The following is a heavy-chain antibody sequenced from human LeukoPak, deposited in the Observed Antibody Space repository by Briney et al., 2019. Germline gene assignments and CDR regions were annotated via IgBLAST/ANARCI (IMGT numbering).Heavy chain of an antibody. D-gene: IGHD4/OR15-4a*01. CDR2: IYASGNT. CDR1: GASVSTYY. V-gene: IGHV4-4*07. Sequence: LETPSLTCSVSGASVSTYYWGWIRRPAGKGLEWIGRIYASGNTNYNPSLKSRVTISRDASKNQFSLRLTSVTAADTAVYYCARDYGGNYHFDFWGQGTLVTVSS. CDR3: ARDYGGNYHFDF. J-gene: IGHJ4*02.